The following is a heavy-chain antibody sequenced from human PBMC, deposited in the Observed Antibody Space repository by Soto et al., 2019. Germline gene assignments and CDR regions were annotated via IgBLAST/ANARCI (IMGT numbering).Heavy chain of an antibody. Sequence: PGGSLRLSCAASGFTFSSYWMNWVRQAPGKGLEWVANIKQDGSEKNYVDSVKGRFTISRDNAKNSLYLQMNSLRAEDTAVYYCAGYRAMEDSWAQGTLAPVSA. J-gene: IGHJ1*01. CDR3: AGYRAMEDS. D-gene: IGHD5-18*01. V-gene: IGHV3-7*05. CDR1: GFTFSSYW. CDR2: IKQDGSEK.